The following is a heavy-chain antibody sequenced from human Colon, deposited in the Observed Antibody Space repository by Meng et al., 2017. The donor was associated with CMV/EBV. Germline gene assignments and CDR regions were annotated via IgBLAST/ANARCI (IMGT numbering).Heavy chain of an antibody. CDR3: AKDPCSGGTCYSYYGMDV. V-gene: IGHV3-23*01. Sequence: GESLKISCVASGFTFNSYAMSWVRQAPGKGLEWVSSISGGGGNRYSADSVKGRFTVSRDNSENTLYLQMNSLRAEDTAVYYCAKDPCSGGTCYSYYGMDVWGQGTTVTVSS. J-gene: IGHJ6*02. D-gene: IGHD2-15*01. CDR1: GFTFNSYA. CDR2: ISGGGGNR.